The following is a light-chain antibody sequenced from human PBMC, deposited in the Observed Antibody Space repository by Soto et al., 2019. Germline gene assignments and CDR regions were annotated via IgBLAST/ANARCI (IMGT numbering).Light chain of an antibody. CDR3: QQLNSFQIT. Sequence: IQLTQTQSSLSASVGDRVTITCRASQHIATYLAWYQQKPGKAPKLLIYAAPTLQSGVPSRFSGSGYGTDFTLTISILQPEDFATYYCQQLNSFQITFGQGTRLEIK. CDR2: AAP. CDR1: QHIATY. J-gene: IGKJ5*01. V-gene: IGKV1-9*01.